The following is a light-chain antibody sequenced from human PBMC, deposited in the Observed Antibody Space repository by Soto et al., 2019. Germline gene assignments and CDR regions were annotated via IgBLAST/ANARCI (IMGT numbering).Light chain of an antibody. CDR3: QQRSNWPPIT. CDR2: GAS. J-gene: IGKJ5*01. V-gene: IGKV3D-20*02. Sequence: IVLTQSPETLSLSPGERATLSCRASQSVSNNYLAWYQQKPGQAPRLLIYGASNRATGIPDRFSGSGSGTDFTLTISSLEPEDFAVYYCQQRSNWPPITFGQGTRLAI. CDR1: QSVSNNY.